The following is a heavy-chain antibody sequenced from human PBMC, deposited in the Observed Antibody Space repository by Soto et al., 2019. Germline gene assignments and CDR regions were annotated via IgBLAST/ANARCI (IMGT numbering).Heavy chain of an antibody. CDR1: GYDFKTNW. CDR3: ARLPRDSNKTSCYYADH. D-gene: IGHD3-3*01. J-gene: IGHJ4*02. Sequence: RGESLKISCRGSGYDFKTNWFGWVRELPGGGLEWVGIMYPGDSDTRYNPSLQGHVTLSVDVTVSTAFLQWRSLETSDTGMYFCARLPRDSNKTSCYYADHWGQGTQVTVSS. V-gene: IGHV5-51*01. CDR2: MYPGDSDT.